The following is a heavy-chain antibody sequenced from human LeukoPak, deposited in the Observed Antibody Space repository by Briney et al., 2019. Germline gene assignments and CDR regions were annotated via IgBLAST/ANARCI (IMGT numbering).Heavy chain of an antibody. Sequence: ASVKVSCKASGYTFTGYYMHWVRQAPGQGLEWMGWINPNSGGTNYAQKFQGWVTMTRDTSISTAYMELSRLRSDDTAVYYCARTPPLVYYGMDVWGQGTTVTVSS. J-gene: IGHJ6*02. D-gene: IGHD2-15*01. CDR3: ARTPPLVYYGMDV. CDR2: INPNSGGT. CDR1: GYTFTGYY. V-gene: IGHV1-2*04.